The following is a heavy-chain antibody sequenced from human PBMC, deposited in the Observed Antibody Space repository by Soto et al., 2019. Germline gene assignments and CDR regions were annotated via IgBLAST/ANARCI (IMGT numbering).Heavy chain of an antibody. CDR3: ARERTGDPTFFDY. D-gene: IGHD1-1*01. CDR2: IYYSGSA. V-gene: IGHV4-61*01. J-gene: IGHJ4*02. Sequence: SSETLSLTCAVSGGSVSSGSYYWSWIRQPPGKGLEWIGYIYYSGSATYNPSLKGRVTISADTSKNLFSLKLSSVTAADTAVYFCARERTGDPTFFDYWGQGTLVTVSS. CDR1: GGSVSSGSYY.